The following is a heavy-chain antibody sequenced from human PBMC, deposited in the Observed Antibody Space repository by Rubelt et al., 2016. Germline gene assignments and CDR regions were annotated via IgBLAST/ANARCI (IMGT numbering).Heavy chain of an antibody. Sequence: QVQLQESGPGLVKPSETLSLTCTVSGGSISSYYWSWIRQSPGTGLEWIGYIFYSGSTTYNPSLKGRVTMSVDTSKNQFSLKLSSVTAADTAVYYCARSSGRYYSLDYWGQGILVTVSS. V-gene: IGHV4-59*01. D-gene: IGHD3-10*01. CDR2: IFYSGST. CDR1: GGSISSYY. CDR3: ARSSGRYYSLDY. J-gene: IGHJ4*02.